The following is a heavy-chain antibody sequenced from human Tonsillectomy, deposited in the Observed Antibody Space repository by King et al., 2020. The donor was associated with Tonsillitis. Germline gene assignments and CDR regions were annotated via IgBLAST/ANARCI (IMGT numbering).Heavy chain of an antibody. CDR3: ARYYGSGTYLDY. J-gene: IGHJ4*02. CDR2: ISSSGSAI. CDR1: GFTFTSYE. D-gene: IGHD3-10*01. Sequence: QLVQSGGGLVQPGGSLRLSCAASGFTFTSYEMNWVRQAPGKGLEWDSYISSSGSAIFYADSVKGRFTISRDNAKNSLYLQMNSLRAEDTALYYCARYYGSGTYLDYWGQGTLVTVSS. V-gene: IGHV3-48*03.